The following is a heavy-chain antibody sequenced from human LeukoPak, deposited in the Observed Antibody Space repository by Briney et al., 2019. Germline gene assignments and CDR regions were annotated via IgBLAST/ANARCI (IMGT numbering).Heavy chain of an antibody. Sequence: SETLSLTCAVYGGSFSGYYWSWIRQPLGKGLEWIGAINHSGSTNYNPSLKSRVTISVDTSKNQFSLKLSSVTAADTAVYYCARAPPDFWSGYYNYGMDVWGQGTTVTVSS. J-gene: IGHJ6*02. V-gene: IGHV4-34*01. D-gene: IGHD3-3*01. CDR2: INHSGST. CDR1: GGSFSGYY. CDR3: ARAPPDFWSGYYNYGMDV.